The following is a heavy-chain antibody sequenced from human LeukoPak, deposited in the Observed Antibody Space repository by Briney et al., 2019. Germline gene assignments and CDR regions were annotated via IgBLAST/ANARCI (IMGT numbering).Heavy chain of an antibody. CDR1: GFTFSSYW. V-gene: IGHV3-74*03. CDR3: AREGRVSGYDFDC. CDR2: INSDGSSI. Sequence: GGSLRLSCAASGFTFSSYWMHWVRQTPGKGLVWVSRINSDGSSITYADSVKGRFTISRDNAKNTLYLQMNSLRVEDTAVYYCAREGRVSGYDFDCWGQGTLVTVSS. J-gene: IGHJ4*02. D-gene: IGHD5-12*01.